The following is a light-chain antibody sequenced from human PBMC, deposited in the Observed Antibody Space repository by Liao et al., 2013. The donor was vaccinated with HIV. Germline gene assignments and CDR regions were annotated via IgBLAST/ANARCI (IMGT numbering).Light chain of an antibody. CDR3: QVWDSRSDRPV. V-gene: IGLV3-21*04. J-gene: IGLJ2*01. CDR1: SIGSKS. Sequence: SYELTQPPSVSVAPGMTARITCGGNSIGSKSVHWYQQKPGQAPVLVIYNDNNRPSGIPERLSGSNSGNTATLTISRVEAGDEADYYCQVWDSRSDRPVFGGGTKLIVL. CDR2: NDN.